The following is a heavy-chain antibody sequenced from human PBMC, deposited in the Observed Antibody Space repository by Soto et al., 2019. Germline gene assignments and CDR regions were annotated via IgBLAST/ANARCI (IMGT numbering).Heavy chain of an antibody. D-gene: IGHD3-16*01. Sequence: EVQLVESGGGLVQPGGSLRLSCAASGFTFSSYDMHWVRQATGKGLEWVSAIGTAGDTYYPGSVKGRFTISRENAKNSLDLQMNSLRAEDTAVYYCARALRGRYYYYYGMDVWGQGTTVTVSS. V-gene: IGHV3-13*01. J-gene: IGHJ6*02. CDR1: GFTFSSYD. CDR2: IGTAGDT. CDR3: ARALRGRYYYYYGMDV.